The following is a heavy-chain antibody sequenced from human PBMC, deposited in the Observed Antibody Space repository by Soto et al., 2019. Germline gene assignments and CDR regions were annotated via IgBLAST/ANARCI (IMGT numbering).Heavy chain of an antibody. V-gene: IGHV4-34*01. CDR3: ARVAVAGRTVDY. J-gene: IGHJ4*02. Sequence: SETLSLTCAVYGGSFSGYYWSWIRQPPGKGLEWIGEINHSGSTNYNPSLKSRVTISVDTSKNQFSLKLSSVTAADTAVYYCARVAVAGRTVDYWGQGTLVTVSS. D-gene: IGHD6-19*01. CDR2: INHSGST. CDR1: GGSFSGYY.